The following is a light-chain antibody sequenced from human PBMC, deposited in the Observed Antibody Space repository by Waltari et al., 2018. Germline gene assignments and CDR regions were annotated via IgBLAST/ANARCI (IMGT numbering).Light chain of an antibody. CDR3: QVWDSSSDPWV. J-gene: IGLJ3*02. V-gene: IGLV3-21*04. CDR2: YDS. Sequence: SYVLTQPPSVSVAPGKTARITCGGNNIGSKSVHWYQQKPGQAPVLVIYYDSDRPSGIPEGFSGSNSGNTATLTISRVEAGDEADYYCQVWDSSSDPWVFGGGTKLTVL. CDR1: NIGSKS.